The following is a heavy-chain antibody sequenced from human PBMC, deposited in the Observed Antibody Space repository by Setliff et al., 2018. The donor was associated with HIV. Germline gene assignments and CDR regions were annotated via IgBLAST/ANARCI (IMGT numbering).Heavy chain of an antibody. CDR2: IYYSGST. V-gene: IGHV4-59*01. CDR1: GGSISSYY. CDR3: ASSNYRFVYFDY. D-gene: IGHD1-7*01. Sequence: SETLSLTCTVSGGSISSYYWSWIRQPPGKGPEWIGYIYYSGSTNYNPSLKSRVTISVDKSKNQFSLKLSSVTAADTAVYYCASSNYRFVYFDYWGQGTLVTVSS. J-gene: IGHJ4*02.